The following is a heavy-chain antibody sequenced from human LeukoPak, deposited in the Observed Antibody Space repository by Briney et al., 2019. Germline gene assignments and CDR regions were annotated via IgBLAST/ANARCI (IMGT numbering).Heavy chain of an antibody. Sequence: GRSLRLSWAASGFTFSDYYMAWIRQAPGKGLEWLSYMSSGGSTINYADSVKGRLTISRDNAKSSLYLQMNSLRAEDTAVYYCAREKTDYWGQGTLVTVSS. CDR2: MSSGGSTI. V-gene: IGHV3-11*04. CDR3: AREKTDY. CDR1: GFTFSDYY. J-gene: IGHJ4*02.